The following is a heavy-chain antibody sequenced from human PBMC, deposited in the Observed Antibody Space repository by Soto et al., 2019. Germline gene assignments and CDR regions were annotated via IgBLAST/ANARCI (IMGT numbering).Heavy chain of an antibody. Sequence: QVQLVESGGGVVQPGRSLRLSCAASGFTFSSYGMHWVRQAPGKGLEWVAVIWYDGSNKYYADSVKGRFTISRDNSKNTRYLQMNSLRAEDTAVYDCAREASGYYFGGNFDYWGQGTLVTVSS. CDR2: IWYDGSNK. CDR3: AREASGYYFGGNFDY. V-gene: IGHV3-33*01. CDR1: GFTFSSYG. D-gene: IGHD3-22*01. J-gene: IGHJ4*02.